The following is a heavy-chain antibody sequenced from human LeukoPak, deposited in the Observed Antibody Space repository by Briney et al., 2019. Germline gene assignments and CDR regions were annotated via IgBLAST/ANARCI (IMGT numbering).Heavy chain of an antibody. D-gene: IGHD4-23*01. J-gene: IGHJ4*02. V-gene: IGHV3-7*01. CDR2: IKEDGSEI. CDR1: AFTFSSYW. CDR3: ARERGYSSFDY. Sequence: GRSLSLSCEASAFTFSSYWMSWVRQAPGKGLEWVANIKEDGSEINYVDSVKGRFTISRDNAKNSLFLQMNSLRVEDTAVYYCARERGYSSFDYWGQGTLVTVSS.